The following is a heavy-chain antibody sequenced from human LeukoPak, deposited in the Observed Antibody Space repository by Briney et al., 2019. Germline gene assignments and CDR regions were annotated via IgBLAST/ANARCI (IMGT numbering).Heavy chain of an antibody. CDR1: GYSISSGYY. CDR3: ARGPVDSSGYDWFDP. Sequence: KASETLSLTCAVSGYSISSGYYWGWIRQPPGKGLEWIGEINHSGSTNYNPSLKSRVTISVDTSKNQFSLKLSPVTAADTAVYYCARGPVDSSGYDWFDPWGQGTLVTVSS. J-gene: IGHJ5*02. D-gene: IGHD3-22*01. V-gene: IGHV4-38-2*01. CDR2: INHSGST.